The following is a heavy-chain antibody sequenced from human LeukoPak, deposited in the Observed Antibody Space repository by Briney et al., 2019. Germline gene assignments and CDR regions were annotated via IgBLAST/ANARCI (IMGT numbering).Heavy chain of an antibody. J-gene: IGHJ5*02. D-gene: IGHD6-13*01. CDR3: ARGLGIAVAGTSHRPTGFDP. Sequence: SETLSLACAVYGGSFSGYYWSWIRQPPGKGLEWIGEINHSGSTNYNPSLESRVTISVDTSKNQFSLKLSSVTAADTAVYYCARGLGIAVAGTSHRPTGFDPWGQGTLGTVSS. CDR1: GGSFSGYY. CDR2: INHSGST. V-gene: IGHV4-34*01.